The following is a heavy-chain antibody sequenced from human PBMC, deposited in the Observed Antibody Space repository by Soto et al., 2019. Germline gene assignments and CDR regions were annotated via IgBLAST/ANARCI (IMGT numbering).Heavy chain of an antibody. CDR1: EYNFTSYW. J-gene: IGHJ4*02. CDR3: ARMGASVAASLDY. D-gene: IGHD2-15*01. V-gene: IGHV5-51*01. Sequence: PGESHKNSYKGSEYNFTSYWIGWMRQMPGKGLEWMGIIYPGDSDTRYSPSFQGQVTISADKSISTAYLQWSSLKASDTAMYYCARMGASVAASLDYWGQGTLVTVFS. CDR2: IYPGDSDT.